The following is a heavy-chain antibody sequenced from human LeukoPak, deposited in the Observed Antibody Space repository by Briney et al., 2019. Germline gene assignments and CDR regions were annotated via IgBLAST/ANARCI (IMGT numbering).Heavy chain of an antibody. D-gene: IGHD3-22*01. V-gene: IGHV6-1*01. CDR1: GDSVSSNSAA. CDR3: ARGTSRGIVVGMFYYFDY. Sequence: SQTLSLTCAISGDSVSSNSAAWNWIRQSPSRGLEWLGRTYYRSKWYNDYAVSVKSRITINTDTSKNQFSLQLNSVTPEDTAVYYCARGTSRGIVVGMFYYFDYWGQGTLVTVSS. CDR2: TYYRSKWYN. J-gene: IGHJ4*02.